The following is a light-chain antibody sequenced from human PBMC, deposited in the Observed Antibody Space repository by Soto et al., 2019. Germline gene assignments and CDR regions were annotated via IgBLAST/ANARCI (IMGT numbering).Light chain of an antibody. CDR2: DAS. J-gene: IGKJ1*01. CDR3: HQYGSSVRA. Sequence: EIVLTQSPATLSLSPGERATLSCRASQSVSSYLAWYQQKPGQAPRLLIYDASNRATGIPARFSGSGSGTDFTLTISSLEPEDFAMYHCHQYGSSVRAFGQGTKLEIK. V-gene: IGKV3-11*01. CDR1: QSVSSY.